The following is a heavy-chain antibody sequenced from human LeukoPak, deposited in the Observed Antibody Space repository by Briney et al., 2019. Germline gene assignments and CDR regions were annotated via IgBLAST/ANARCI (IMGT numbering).Heavy chain of an antibody. J-gene: IGHJ4*02. CDR1: GFTFSSYG. D-gene: IGHD6-13*01. V-gene: IGHV3-30*18. CDR2: ISYDGSNK. CDR3: AKTIYSSSWYEELDY. Sequence: GRSLRLSCAASGFTFSSYGMHWVRQAPGKGLEWVAVISYDGSNKYYADSVKGRFTISRDNSKNTLYLQMNSLRAEDTAVYYCAKTIYSSSWYEELDYWGQGTLVTVSS.